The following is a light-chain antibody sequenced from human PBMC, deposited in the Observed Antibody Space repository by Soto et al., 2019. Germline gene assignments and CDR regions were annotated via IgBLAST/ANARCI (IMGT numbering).Light chain of an antibody. Sequence: IQMTQSPSSLSASVGDRVTITCQASQDIKNYLNWYQQKSGKAPKLLIYDASDLETGVPSRFSGSGSGTDCTFTINSLKTEDIATYYCQQYDNLPLTFGGGTKVDIK. V-gene: IGKV1-33*01. CDR2: DAS. CDR1: QDIKNY. CDR3: QQYDNLPLT. J-gene: IGKJ4*01.